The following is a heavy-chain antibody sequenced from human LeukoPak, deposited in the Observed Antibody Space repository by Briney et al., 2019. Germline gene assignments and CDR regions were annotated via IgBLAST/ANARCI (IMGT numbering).Heavy chain of an antibody. D-gene: IGHD3-10*01. J-gene: IGHJ6*02. V-gene: IGHV1-69*04. CDR2: IIPILGIA. CDR1: GGTFSSYA. Sequence: SVKVSCMASGGTFSSYAISWVRQAPGQGLEWMGRIIPILGIANYAQKFQGRVTITADKSTSTAYMELSSLRSEDTAVYYCASSSESITMVRGVPPYYYYGMDVWGQGTTVTVSS. CDR3: ASSSESITMVRGVPPYYYYGMDV.